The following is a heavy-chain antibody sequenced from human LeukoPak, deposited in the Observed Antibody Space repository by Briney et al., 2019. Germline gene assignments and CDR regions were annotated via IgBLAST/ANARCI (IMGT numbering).Heavy chain of an antibody. V-gene: IGHV3-23*01. J-gene: IGHJ5*02. D-gene: IGHD6-13*01. CDR1: GFTFSSYA. CDR3: AKREAGASSSWSSNWFDP. CDR2: ISGSGGST. Sequence: GGSLRLSCAASGFTFSSYAMSWIRQAPGKGLEWVSAISGSGGSTYYADSVKGRFTIYRDNSKSTLYLQMNSLRAEDTAVYYCAKREAGASSSWSSNWFDPWGQGTLVTVSS.